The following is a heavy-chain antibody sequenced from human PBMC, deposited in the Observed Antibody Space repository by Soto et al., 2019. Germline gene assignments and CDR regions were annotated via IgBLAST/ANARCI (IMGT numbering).Heavy chain of an antibody. V-gene: IGHV3-23*01. CDR3: AKDPGSGYFFDY. CDR1: GFTSSSYA. D-gene: IGHD3-22*01. Sequence: PGGSLRVSCAASGFTSSSYAMSWVRQAPGKGLEWVSAISGSGGSTYYADSVKGRFTISRDNSKNTLYLQMNSLRAEDTAVYYCAKDPGSGYFFDYWGQGTLVTVSS. CDR2: ISGSGGST. J-gene: IGHJ4*02.